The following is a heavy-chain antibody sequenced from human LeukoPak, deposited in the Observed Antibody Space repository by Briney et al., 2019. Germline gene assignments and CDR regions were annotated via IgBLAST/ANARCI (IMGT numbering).Heavy chain of an antibody. J-gene: IGHJ4*02. CDR2: INTYNGNT. V-gene: IGHV1-18*01. CDR3: ATNYYDSSGYYSIDY. CDR1: GYTFTRYG. D-gene: IGHD3-22*01. Sequence: ASVKVSCTASGYTFTRYGISWVRQAPGQGLEWMGWINTYNGNTDYAQKLQGRVTMTTDTSTSTAYMELRSLGSDDTALYYCATNYYDSSGYYSIDYWGQGTLVTVSS.